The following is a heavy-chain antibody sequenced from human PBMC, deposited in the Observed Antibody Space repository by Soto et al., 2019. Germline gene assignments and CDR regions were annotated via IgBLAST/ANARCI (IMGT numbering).Heavy chain of an antibody. CDR3: ARAAGRLGELFWFAP. CDR1: GYTFTSYN. J-gene: IGHJ5*02. V-gene: IGHV1-46*01. CDR2: INPRGFFT. Sequence: QVQLVQSGAEVKKPGASVKVSCKASGYTFTSYNIHWVRQAPGQGLEWVGMINPRGFFTTYAQKFRGRGTMTGDTCTRGVHMELPNLRSADTAVYYCARAAGRLGELFWFAPWGQGTLVSVSS. D-gene: IGHD3-16*01.